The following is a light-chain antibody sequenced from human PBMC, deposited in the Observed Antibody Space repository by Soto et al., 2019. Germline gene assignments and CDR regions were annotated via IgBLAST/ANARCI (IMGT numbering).Light chain of an antibody. Sequence: EIVLTQSPGTLSLSPGERATLSCRASQSVSSSYLAWYQQKPGQAPRLLIYGASSRATGIPDGFRGSGSGTDFTLTISRLETEDFAVYYCQQYGSSPTFGQGTKVEIK. CDR2: GAS. V-gene: IGKV3-20*01. J-gene: IGKJ1*01. CDR1: QSVSSSY. CDR3: QQYGSSPT.